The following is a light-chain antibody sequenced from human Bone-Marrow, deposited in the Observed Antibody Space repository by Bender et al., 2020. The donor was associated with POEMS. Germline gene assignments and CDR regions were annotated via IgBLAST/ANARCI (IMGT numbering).Light chain of an antibody. CDR3: ATWDDSLSVI. CDR1: SSNIGAHA. Sequence: QSVLTQPPSASGTPGQRVTISCSGGSSNIGAHAVNWYQHLPGTAPKLLIHSNNQRPSGVPDRFSGSKSGTSASLAISGLRFEDEADYFCATWDDSLSVIFGGGTKLTVL. J-gene: IGLJ2*01. CDR2: SNN. V-gene: IGLV1-47*01.